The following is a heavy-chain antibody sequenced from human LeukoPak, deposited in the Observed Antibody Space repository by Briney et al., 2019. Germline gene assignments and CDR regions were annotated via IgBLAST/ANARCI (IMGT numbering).Heavy chain of an antibody. Sequence: PSETLSLTCAVYGGSFSGYYWSWIRQPPGKGLEWIGEINHSGSTNYNPSLKSRVTISVDTSKNQFSLKLSSVTAAGTAVYYCARGAAMVTWLSYWGQGTLVTVSS. V-gene: IGHV4-34*01. D-gene: IGHD5-18*01. CDR1: GGSFSGYY. CDR3: ARGAAMVTWLSY. J-gene: IGHJ4*02. CDR2: INHSGST.